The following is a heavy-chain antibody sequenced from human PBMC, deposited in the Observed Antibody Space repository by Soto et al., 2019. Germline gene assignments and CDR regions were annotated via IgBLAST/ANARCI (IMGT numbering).Heavy chain of an antibody. CDR2: ISWNSGSI. CDR3: AKGRWRELLSWFDP. Sequence: EVQLVESGGGLVQPGRSLRLSCAASGFTFDDYVMHWVRQAPGKGLEWVSGISWNSGSIGYADSVKGRFTISRDNAKNSLYLQMNSLRAEDTALYYCAKGRWRELLSWFDPWGQGTLVTVSS. CDR1: GFTFDDYV. V-gene: IGHV3-9*01. D-gene: IGHD1-26*01. J-gene: IGHJ5*02.